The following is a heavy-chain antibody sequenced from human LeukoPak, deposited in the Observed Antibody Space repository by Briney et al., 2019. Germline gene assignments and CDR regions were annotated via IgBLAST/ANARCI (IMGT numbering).Heavy chain of an antibody. CDR3: ARLGYYYDSSGYYSEYFQH. J-gene: IGHJ1*01. Sequence: SETLSLTCSVSGGSITYSHYYWGWVRQPPGKGLEWIGGIYYSGSTYYNPSLKSRVTISVDTSKNQFSLKLSSVTAADTAVYYCARLGYYYDSSGYYSEYFQHWGQGTLVTVSS. CDR2: IYYSGST. D-gene: IGHD3-22*01. CDR1: GGSITYSHYY. V-gene: IGHV4-39*01.